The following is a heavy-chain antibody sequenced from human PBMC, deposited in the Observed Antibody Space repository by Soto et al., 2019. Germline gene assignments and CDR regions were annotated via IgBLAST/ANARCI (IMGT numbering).Heavy chain of an antibody. D-gene: IGHD3-3*01. Sequence: PSQTLSLTCAISGDSVSSNSAAWNWIRQSPSRGLEWLGRTYYRSKWYNDYAVSVKSRITINPDTSKNQFSLQLNSVTPEDTAVYYCARDWYDFWSGFPARYYGMDVWGQGTTVTSP. CDR1: GDSVSSNSAA. J-gene: IGHJ6*02. CDR3: ARDWYDFWSGFPARYYGMDV. V-gene: IGHV6-1*01. CDR2: TYYRSKWYN.